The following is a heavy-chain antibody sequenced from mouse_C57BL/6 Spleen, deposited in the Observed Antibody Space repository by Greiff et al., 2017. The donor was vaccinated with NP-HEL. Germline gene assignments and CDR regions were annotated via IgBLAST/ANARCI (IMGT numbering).Heavy chain of an antibody. D-gene: IGHD1-1*01. V-gene: IGHV1-55*01. CDR3: ARGGYGSSYWCFDV. CDR1: GYTFTSYW. CDR2: IYPGSGST. J-gene: IGHJ1*03. Sequence: QVQLQQPGAELVKPGASVKMSCKASGYTFTSYWITWVKQRPGQGLEWIGDIYPGSGSTNYNEKFKSKATLTVDTSSSTAYMQLSSLTSEDSAVYYCARGGYGSSYWCFDVWGTGTTVTVSS.